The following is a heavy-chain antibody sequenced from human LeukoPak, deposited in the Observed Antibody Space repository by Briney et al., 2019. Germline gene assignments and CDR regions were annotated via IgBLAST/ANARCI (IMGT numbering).Heavy chain of an antibody. CDR3: ARHGSGAVAGYFDY. CDR1: GASISSYY. J-gene: IGHJ4*02. Sequence: PSETLSLTCTVSGASISSYYWSWIRQSPGKGLEWIGYIYYSGSTYYNPSLTSRVTISVDTSKNQFSLRLTSVTAADTAVYYCARHGSGAVAGYFDYWGQGTLVTVSS. CDR2: IYYSGST. V-gene: IGHV4-59*08. D-gene: IGHD6-19*01.